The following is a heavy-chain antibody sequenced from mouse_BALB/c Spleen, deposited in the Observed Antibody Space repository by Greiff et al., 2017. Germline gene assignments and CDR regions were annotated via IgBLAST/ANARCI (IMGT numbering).Heavy chain of an antibody. CDR2: ISYSGST. CDR1: GYSITSDYA. V-gene: IGHV3-2*02. CDR3: ARGYDYDARGYAMDY. J-gene: IGHJ4*01. D-gene: IGHD2-4*01. Sequence: EVQLQQSGPGLVKPSQSLSLTCTVTGYSITSDYAWNWIRQFPGNKLEWMGYISYSGSTSYNPTLKSRISITRDTSKNQFFLQLNSVTTEDTATYYCARGYDYDARGYAMDYWGQGTSVTVSS.